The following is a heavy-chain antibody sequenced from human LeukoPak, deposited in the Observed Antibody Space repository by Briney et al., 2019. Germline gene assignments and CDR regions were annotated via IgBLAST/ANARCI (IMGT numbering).Heavy chain of an antibody. J-gene: IGHJ6*03. Sequence: GGSLILSCSASGVTFSSYWMSWFRQPPGKGLEGVANIKQDGSEKYYVDSLKGGFTLYRDNAQNSLYTQINSLRAEDTAVYYCARGEYSSSSSPYYYYYSTHVWGKGNTVTVSS. V-gene: IGHV3-7*01. D-gene: IGHD6-6*01. CDR3: ARGEYSSSSSPYYYYYSTHV. CDR1: GVTFSSYW. CDR2: IKQDGSEK.